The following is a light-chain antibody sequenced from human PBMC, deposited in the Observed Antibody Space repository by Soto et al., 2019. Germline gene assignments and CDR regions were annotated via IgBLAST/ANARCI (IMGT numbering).Light chain of an antibody. Sequence: DIQMTQSPSSLSASVGDRVTITCRASQSISDYLNWYQQKPGKAPNLLIYASSILQSGVPSRFSGSGSGTDFTLTINSLQPEDFATYYCQQSRGTSLTFGGGTKVEVK. J-gene: IGKJ4*01. V-gene: IGKV1-39*01. CDR3: QQSRGTSLT. CDR1: QSISDY. CDR2: ASS.